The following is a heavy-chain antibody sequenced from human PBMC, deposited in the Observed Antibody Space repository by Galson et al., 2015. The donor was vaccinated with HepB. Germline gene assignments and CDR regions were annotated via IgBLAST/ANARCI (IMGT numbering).Heavy chain of an antibody. V-gene: IGHV5-51*03. CDR3: ARPSGYCSGGSCYRLGYFDY. CDR2: IYPGDSDT. J-gene: IGHJ4*02. D-gene: IGHD2-15*01. CDR1: GYSFTSYW. Sequence: QSGAEVKKPGESLKISCKGSGYSFTSYWIGWVRQMPGKGLEWMGIIYPGDSDTRYSPSFQGQVTISADKSISTAYLQWSSLKASDTAMYYCARPSGYCSGGSCYRLGYFDYWGQGTLVTVSS.